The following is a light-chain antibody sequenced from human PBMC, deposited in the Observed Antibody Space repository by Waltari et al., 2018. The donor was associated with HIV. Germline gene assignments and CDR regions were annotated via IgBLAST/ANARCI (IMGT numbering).Light chain of an antibody. CDR3: CSYAGNYTLV. J-gene: IGLJ2*01. Sequence: QSALPQPRSVSGSPGQSVTVSCTGTSRDVGGYKYVSWYQQHPGKAPKLMIYDVNKRPSGVPDRFSGSKSGNTASLTISGLQAEDEADYYCCSYAGNYTLVFGGGTKLTVL. CDR1: SRDVGGYKY. V-gene: IGLV2-11*01. CDR2: DVN.